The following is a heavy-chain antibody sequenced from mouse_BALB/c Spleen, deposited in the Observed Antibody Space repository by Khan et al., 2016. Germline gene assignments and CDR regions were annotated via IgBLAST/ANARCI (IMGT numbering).Heavy chain of an antibody. V-gene: IGHV5-4*02. D-gene: IGHD2-4*01. CDR1: GFTFSDYY. CDR2: ISDGGSYT. J-gene: IGHJ3*01. Sequence: EVELVEAGGGLVKPGGSLKLSCAASGFTFSDYYMYWVRQTPEKRLEWVATISDGGSYTYYPDSVKGRFTISRDNAKNNLYLQMSSLKSEDTAIYYCAREGLRRGFAYWGQVTLVTVSA. CDR3: AREGLRRGFAY.